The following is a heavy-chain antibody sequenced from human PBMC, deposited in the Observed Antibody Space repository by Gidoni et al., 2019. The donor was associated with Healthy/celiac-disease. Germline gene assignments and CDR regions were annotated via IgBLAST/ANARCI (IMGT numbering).Heavy chain of an antibody. J-gene: IGHJ4*02. CDR1: GFTFSSYS. D-gene: IGHD1-26*01. CDR2: ISSSSSTI. V-gene: IGHV3-48*01. CDR3: ARRREANYFDY. Sequence: EVQLVESGGGWVQPGGSLRLSCAASGFTFSSYSMNWVRQAPGKGLEWVSYISSSSSTIYYADSVKGRFTISRDNAKNSLYLQMNSLRAEDTAVYYCARRREANYFDYWGQGTLVTVSS.